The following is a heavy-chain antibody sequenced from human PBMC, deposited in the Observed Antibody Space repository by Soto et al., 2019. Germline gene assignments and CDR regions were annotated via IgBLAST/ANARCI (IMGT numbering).Heavy chain of an antibody. CDR1: GFSFSDHG. V-gene: IGHV3-30*18. Sequence: QVQLVESGGGVVQPGTSLRLSCAASGFSFSDHGMNWVRQAPGKGLEWVARILYDGSNKYYADSVKGRLTVSRDNSENTLSLQMNSLRAEDTAVYYCAKDEQRRGSYGGGGFAIWGQGTMVTVSS. CDR3: AKDEQRRGSYGGGGFAI. D-gene: IGHD1-26*01. J-gene: IGHJ3*02. CDR2: ILYDGSNK.